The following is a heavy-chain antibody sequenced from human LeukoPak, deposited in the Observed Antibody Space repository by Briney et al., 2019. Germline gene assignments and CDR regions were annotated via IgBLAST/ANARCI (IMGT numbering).Heavy chain of an antibody. CDR2: MYYSGNT. Sequence: SETLSLTCTVSGGSITSSSYYWGWIRQPPGKELEWIGNMYYSGNTYYNPSLKSRVTISVDTSKNQFSLKLSSVAAADTAVYYCARGRRDGYNLKYFDYWGQGTLVTVSS. D-gene: IGHD5-24*01. CDR3: ARGRRDGYNLKYFDY. J-gene: IGHJ4*02. V-gene: IGHV4-39*01. CDR1: GGSITSSSYY.